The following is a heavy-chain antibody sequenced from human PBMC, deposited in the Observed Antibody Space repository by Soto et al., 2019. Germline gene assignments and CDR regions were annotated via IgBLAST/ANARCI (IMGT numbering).Heavy chain of an antibody. CDR2: IYYSGST. CDR3: ARDGREGLRYFDWPGPYFDY. V-gene: IGHV4-31*03. D-gene: IGHD3-9*01. CDR1: GGSISSGGYY. J-gene: IGHJ4*02. Sequence: SETLSLTCTVSGGSISSGGYYWSWIRQHPGKGLEWIGYIYYSGSTYYNPSLKSRVTISVDTSKNQFSLKLSSVTAADTAVYYCARDGREGLRYFDWPGPYFDYWGQGTLVTVSS.